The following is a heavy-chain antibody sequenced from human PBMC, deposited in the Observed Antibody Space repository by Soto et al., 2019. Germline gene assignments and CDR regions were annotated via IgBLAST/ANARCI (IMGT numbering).Heavy chain of an antibody. Sequence: QVQLMQSGAEVKKPGASVKVSCKASGDTFTDYYIHWVRQAPGQGLERMGTVNPSGGHTTYAQHFLGRVTRTRDTTTSTLYMELTSLRSEGTAVYYCARGCHVVVVTAALDYWGQGTLVTVSS. CDR2: VNPSGGHT. J-gene: IGHJ4*02. CDR1: GDTFTDYY. V-gene: IGHV1-46*01. D-gene: IGHD2-21*02. CDR3: ARGCHVVVVTAALDY.